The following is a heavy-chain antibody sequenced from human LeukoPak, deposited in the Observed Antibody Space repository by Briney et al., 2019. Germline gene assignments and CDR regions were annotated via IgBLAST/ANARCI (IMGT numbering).Heavy chain of an antibody. Sequence: GGSLRLSCAASGFTFSAYEMNWVRQAPGKGLVWVSRINSGGSTIGYSDSVKGRFTISRDNAKNMLFLQVNSLRAEDTAVYYCAREKNAALDYWGQGTLVTVSS. CDR1: GFTFSAYE. J-gene: IGHJ4*02. V-gene: IGHV3-74*01. D-gene: IGHD2-15*01. CDR3: AREKNAALDY. CDR2: INSGGSTI.